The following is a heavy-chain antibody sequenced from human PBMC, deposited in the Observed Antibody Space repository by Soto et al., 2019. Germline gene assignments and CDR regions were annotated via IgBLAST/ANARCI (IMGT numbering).Heavy chain of an antibody. CDR1: AFTFSNYA. D-gene: IGHD6-19*01. V-gene: IGHV3-23*01. Sequence: GGALRLSCAASAFTFSNYAMNWVRQAPGKGLEWVSVISGSGGSASYADSVQGRFTISRDNSKNTLYLQMNSLRAEDTAIYYCVREDSAWDSRGSFDFWGRGTMVTVSS. J-gene: IGHJ3*01. CDR2: ISGSGGSA. CDR3: VREDSAWDSRGSFDF.